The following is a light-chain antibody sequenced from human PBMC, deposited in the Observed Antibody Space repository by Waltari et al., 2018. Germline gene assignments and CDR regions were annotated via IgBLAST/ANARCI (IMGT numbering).Light chain of an antibody. CDR3: QAWDSSTGV. J-gene: IGLJ1*01. Sequence: SYELTQPPSVSVSPGQTASITCSGDKWGDKYACWYQQKPGQSPVLVIYQDSKRPSGIPERFSGPNSGNTATLTISGTQAMDEADYYCQAWDSSTGVFGTGTKVTVL. CDR1: KWGDKY. V-gene: IGLV3-1*01. CDR2: QDS.